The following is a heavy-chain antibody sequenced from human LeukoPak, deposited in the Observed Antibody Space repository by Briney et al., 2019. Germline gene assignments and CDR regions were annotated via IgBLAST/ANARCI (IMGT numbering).Heavy chain of an antibody. CDR2: IRSKAYGGTT. CDR3: TRDSGWYVLDY. D-gene: IGHD6-19*01. Sequence: GGSLRLSCTASGFTFGDYAMSWVRQAPGKGLEWVGFIRSKAYGGTTEYAASVKGRFTISRDDSKSIAYLQMNSLKTEDTAVYYCTRDSGWYVLDYWGQGTLVTVSS. V-gene: IGHV3-49*04. J-gene: IGHJ4*02. CDR1: GFTFGDYA.